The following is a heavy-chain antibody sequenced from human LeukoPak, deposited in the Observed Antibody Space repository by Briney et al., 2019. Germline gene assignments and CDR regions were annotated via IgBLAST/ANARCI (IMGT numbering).Heavy chain of an antibody. Sequence: GGSLRLSCTASGFTFGDYAMSWFRQAPRKGLEWVGFIRTKAYGGTTQYAASVKGRFTISRDDSKSIAYLQMNSLKTEDTAVYYCTRDPYGDYARYFDYWGQGTLVTVSS. CDR3: TRDPYGDYARYFDY. CDR2: IRTKAYGGTT. CDR1: GFTFGDYA. V-gene: IGHV3-49*03. D-gene: IGHD4-17*01. J-gene: IGHJ4*02.